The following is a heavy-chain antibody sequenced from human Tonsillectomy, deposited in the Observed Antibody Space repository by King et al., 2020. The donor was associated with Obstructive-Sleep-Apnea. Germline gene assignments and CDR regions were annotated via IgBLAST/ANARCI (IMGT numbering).Heavy chain of an antibody. CDR3: ARAFLTYYYDSSGYYGY. Sequence: VQLQQWGAGLLKPSETLSLTCAVYGGSFSGYYWSWIRQPPGKGLEWIGEINHSGSTNYNPSLKSRVTISVDTSKNQFSPKLSSVTAADTAVYYCARAFLTYYYDSSGYYGYWGQGTLVTVSS. J-gene: IGHJ4*02. CDR1: GGSFSGYY. V-gene: IGHV4-34*01. D-gene: IGHD3-22*01. CDR2: INHSGST.